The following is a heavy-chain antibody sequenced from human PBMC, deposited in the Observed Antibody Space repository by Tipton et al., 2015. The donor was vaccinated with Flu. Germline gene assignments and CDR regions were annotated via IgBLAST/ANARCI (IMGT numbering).Heavy chain of an antibody. CDR2: IYPGDSDT. V-gene: IGHV5-51*03. J-gene: IGHJ4*02. Sequence: QLVQSGAEVKKPGEPLKISCKGSGYSFSDYWIAWVRQLPGKGLEWMGIIYPGDSDTRCRPSFQGQVTFSADTSTSTAYLQWTSLKAADTAMYFCARKVGGYDKWGQGTLVSVSS. CDR3: ARKVGGYDK. CDR1: GYSFSDYW. D-gene: IGHD5-12*01.